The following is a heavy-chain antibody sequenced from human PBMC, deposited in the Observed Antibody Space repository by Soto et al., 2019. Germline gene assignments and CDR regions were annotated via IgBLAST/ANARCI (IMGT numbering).Heavy chain of an antibody. CDR1: GYSFTSYW. J-gene: IGHJ6*02. D-gene: IGHD3-3*01. Sequence: GESLKISCKGSGYSFTSYWISWVRQMPGKGLEWMGRIDPSDSYTNYSPSFQGHVTISADKSISTAYLQWSSLKASDTAMYYCARDRGAFTIFGVVGYGMDVWGQGTTVTVSS. CDR2: IDPSDSYT. CDR3: ARDRGAFTIFGVVGYGMDV. V-gene: IGHV5-10-1*01.